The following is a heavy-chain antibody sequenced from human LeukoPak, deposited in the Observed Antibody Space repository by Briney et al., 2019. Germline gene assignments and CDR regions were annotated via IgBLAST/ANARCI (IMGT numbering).Heavy chain of an antibody. D-gene: IGHD2-2*01. CDR1: GFTFSGYA. CDR3: AKDGAGVPAAPGY. CDR2: ISGSGGST. Sequence: PGGSLRLSCAASGFTFSGYAMSWVRQAPGKGLEWVSAISGSGGSTYYADSVKGRFTISRDNSKNTLYLQMNSLRAEDTAVYYCAKDGAGVPAAPGYWGQGTLVTVSS. V-gene: IGHV3-23*01. J-gene: IGHJ4*02.